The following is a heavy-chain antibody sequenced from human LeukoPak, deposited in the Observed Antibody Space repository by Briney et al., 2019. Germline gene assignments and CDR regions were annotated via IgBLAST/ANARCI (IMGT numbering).Heavy chain of an antibody. D-gene: IGHD2/OR15-2a*01. CDR2: ISNDGSST. J-gene: IGHJ4*02. Sequence: GGSLRLSCVASGFTFSDFWMHWFRQAPGMGPVWVSRISNDGSSTSYADSVKGRFTISRDNAEKTLYLQMNSLRAEDTAVYYCARGVNRNYADYWGQGTLVIVSS. CDR3: ARGVNRNYADY. CDR1: GFTFSDFW. V-gene: IGHV3-74*01.